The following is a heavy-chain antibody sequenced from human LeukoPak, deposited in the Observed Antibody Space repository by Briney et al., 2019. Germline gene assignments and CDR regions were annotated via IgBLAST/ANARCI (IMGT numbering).Heavy chain of an antibody. J-gene: IGHJ4*02. CDR1: GGSISRHY. CDR3: ARDGYSNWYYFDH. Sequence: SETLSLTCTVSGGSISRHYWSWIRQPPGRGLEWIGQIYYSGSTKYNPSLKSRVTISVDRSKNQFSLKLSSVTAADAAVYYCARDGYSNWYYFDHWGQGALVTVS. CDR2: IYYSGST. V-gene: IGHV4-59*11. D-gene: IGHD4-11*01.